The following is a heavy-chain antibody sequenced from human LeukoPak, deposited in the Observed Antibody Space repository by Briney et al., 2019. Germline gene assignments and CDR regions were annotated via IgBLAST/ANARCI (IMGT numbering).Heavy chain of an antibody. CDR3: ARGAGGSGTASDY. J-gene: IGHJ4*02. Sequence: GGSLRLSCAASGFTFSSYAMHWVRQAPGKGLEYVSAISSNGGSTYYANSVKGRFTISRDNSKNTLYLQMGSLRAEDMAVYYCARGAGGSGTASDYWGQGTLVTVSS. V-gene: IGHV3-64*01. D-gene: IGHD3-10*01. CDR1: GFTFSSYA. CDR2: ISSNGGST.